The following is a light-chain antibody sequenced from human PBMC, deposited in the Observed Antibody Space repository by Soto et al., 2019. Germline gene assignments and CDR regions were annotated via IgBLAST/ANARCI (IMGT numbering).Light chain of an antibody. CDR1: QGISRS. J-gene: IGKJ5*01. CDR2: DAS. CDR3: QQADSFPFT. Sequence: DIQMTQSPSSVSASVGDRVTITCRASQGISRSLAWYQQKPGKAPNLLIYDASSLQSGVPSRFSGSGSGTDFTLTISSLQPEDFATYYCQQADSFPFTFGQGTRLEMK. V-gene: IGKV1D-12*01.